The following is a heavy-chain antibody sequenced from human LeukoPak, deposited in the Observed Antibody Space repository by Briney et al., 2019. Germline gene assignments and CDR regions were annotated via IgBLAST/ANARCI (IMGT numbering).Heavy chain of an antibody. CDR1: GFTFSSYW. J-gene: IGHJ6*03. CDR2: IKQDGSEK. D-gene: IGHD1-1*01. Sequence: GGSLRLSCAASGFTFSSYWMSWVRQAPGKGLEWVANIKQDGSEKYYVDSVKGRFTISRDNAKNSLYLQMNSLRAEDTAVYYCARDRLDDYYYYYYMDVWGKGTTVTVSS. CDR3: ARDRLDDYYYYYYMDV. V-gene: IGHV3-7*01.